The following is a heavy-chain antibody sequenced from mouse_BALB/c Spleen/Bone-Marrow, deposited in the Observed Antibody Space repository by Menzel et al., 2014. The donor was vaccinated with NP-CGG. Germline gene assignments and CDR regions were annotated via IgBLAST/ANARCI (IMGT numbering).Heavy chain of an antibody. D-gene: IGHD2-2*01. Sequence: VQLKQSGAELVKPGASVKLPCTASGFNVKDTYIHWVKQRPEQGLEWIGRIDPANGNTKYDPKFQGKATITADTSSNTAYLQLSSLTSEDTAVYYCASYVYGYYFDYWGQGTTLTVSS. CDR3: ASYVYGYYFDY. CDR1: GFNVKDTY. V-gene: IGHV14-3*02. CDR2: IDPANGNT. J-gene: IGHJ2*01.